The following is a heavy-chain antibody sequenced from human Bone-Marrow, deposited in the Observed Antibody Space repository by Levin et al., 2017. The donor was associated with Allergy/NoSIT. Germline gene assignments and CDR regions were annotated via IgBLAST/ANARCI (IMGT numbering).Heavy chain of an antibody. D-gene: IGHD2-15*01. V-gene: IGHV3-66*04. Sequence: QPGGSLRLSCEVSEFNVRNNYMSWVRQAPGKGLEWVSFMYSGGSTHYAESVKGRFTISRDNTKNTLHLQMNSLRAEDTAVYCCVRRWQWGQGTLVTVSS. CDR3: VRRWQ. J-gene: IGHJ4*02. CDR2: MYSGGST. CDR1: EFNVRNNY.